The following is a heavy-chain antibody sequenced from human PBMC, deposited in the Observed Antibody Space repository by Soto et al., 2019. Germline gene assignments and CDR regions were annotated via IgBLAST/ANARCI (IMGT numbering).Heavy chain of an antibody. J-gene: IGHJ4*02. D-gene: IGHD3-16*01. Sequence: QVQLVQSGAEVKKPGASVKVSCKASGYTFTGYYVNWARQAPGQGLEWMGWINPDNGVPNYAQKVQGRVTLSRDTSINKASMELSRLTSDDTAMYYCARTDYLFSTLTYYFDYWGQGTLVTVSS. CDR2: INPDNGVP. V-gene: IGHV1-2*02. CDR3: ARTDYLFSTLTYYFDY. CDR1: GYTFTGYY.